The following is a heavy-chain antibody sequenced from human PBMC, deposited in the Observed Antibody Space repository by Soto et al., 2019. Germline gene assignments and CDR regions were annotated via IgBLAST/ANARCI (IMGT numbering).Heavy chain of an antibody. V-gene: IGHV3-49*03. CDR2: IRSKAYGGTT. CDR3: TSLRYYDILTGYSPPPV. J-gene: IGHJ4*02. Sequence: GGSLRLSCTASGFTFGDYAMSWFRQAPGKGLEWVGFIRSKAYGGTTEYAASVKGRFTISRDDSKSIAYLQMNSLKTEDTAVYYCTSLRYYDILTGYSPPPVWGQGTLVTVSS. CDR1: GFTFGDYA. D-gene: IGHD3-9*01.